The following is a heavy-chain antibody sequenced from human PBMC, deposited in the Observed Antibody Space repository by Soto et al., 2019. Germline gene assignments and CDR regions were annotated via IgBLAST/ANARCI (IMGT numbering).Heavy chain of an antibody. CDR2: ISSTTNYI. J-gene: IGHJ4*01. CDR3: ARESEDLTSNFDY. V-gene: IGHV3-21*06. Sequence: PGGSLRLSCAASGFTFTRYSMNWVRQAPGKGLEWVSSISSTTNYIYYGDSMKGRFTISRDNAKNSLYLEMNSLRAEDTAVYYCARESEDLTSNFDYRGQEPWSPSPQ. CDR1: GFTFTRYS.